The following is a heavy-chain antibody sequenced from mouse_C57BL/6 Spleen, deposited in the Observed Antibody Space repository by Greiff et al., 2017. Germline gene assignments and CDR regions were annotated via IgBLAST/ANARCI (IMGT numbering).Heavy chain of an antibody. Sequence: EVKLVASGGGLVKPGGSLKLSCAASGFTFSSYALSWVRQTPEKRLEWVATISDGGSYTYYPDNVKGRFTISRDNAKNNLYLQMSHLKSEDTAMYYCARDRGSVGYWYFDVWGTGTTVTVSS. V-gene: IGHV5-4*01. J-gene: IGHJ1*03. CDR1: GFTFSSYA. CDR2: ISDGGSYT. CDR3: ARDRGSVGYWYFDV. D-gene: IGHD3-1*01.